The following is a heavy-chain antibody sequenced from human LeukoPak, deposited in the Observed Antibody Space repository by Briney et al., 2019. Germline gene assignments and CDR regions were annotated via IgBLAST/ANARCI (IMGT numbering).Heavy chain of an antibody. CDR2: ICDNGNT. Sequence: PSETLSLTCTFSAGSFSPAHWSWIRQPPGKGLEWIGVICDNGNTDYNPSLKSRVTISVDTSKSQFSLKLNSLAAADTAVYYCATGRGPYKTGHWGQGTLVTVPS. CDR3: ATGRGPYKTGH. CDR1: AGSFSPAH. J-gene: IGHJ4*02. D-gene: IGHD3-10*01. V-gene: IGHV4-59*03.